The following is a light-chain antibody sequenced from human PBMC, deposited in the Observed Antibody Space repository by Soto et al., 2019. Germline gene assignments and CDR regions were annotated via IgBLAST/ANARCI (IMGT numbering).Light chain of an antibody. Sequence: QSVLTQPPSVSGAPGQRVTISCTGSSSNIGAGYDVNWYQQLPGTAPKLLIYGNSNRPSGVPYRFSGSKSGTPASLAISGLQAEDEADYDCQSYDSSLSVDVFGTGTKLTVL. J-gene: IGLJ1*01. CDR1: SSNIGAGYD. CDR3: QSYDSSLSVDV. CDR2: GNS. V-gene: IGLV1-40*01.